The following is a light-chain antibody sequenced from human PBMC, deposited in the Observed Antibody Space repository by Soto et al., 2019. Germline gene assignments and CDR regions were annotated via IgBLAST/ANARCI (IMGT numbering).Light chain of an antibody. Sequence: DIQMTQSPSSLSASVGDRVTITCQASQDISNYLNWYQQKPGKAPQLLIYDASNLETGVPSRFSGSGSGTDFTFTISSLQPEDIATYYCQQYDNLPIFTFGPGTKVDI. CDR3: QQYDNLPIFT. CDR1: QDISNY. V-gene: IGKV1-33*01. J-gene: IGKJ3*01. CDR2: DAS.